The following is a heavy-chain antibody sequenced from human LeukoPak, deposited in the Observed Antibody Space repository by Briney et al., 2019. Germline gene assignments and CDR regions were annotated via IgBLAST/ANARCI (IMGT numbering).Heavy chain of an antibody. V-gene: IGHV1-69*13. Sequence: SVKVSCKASGGTFSSYAISWVRQAPGQGLEWMGGIIPIFGTANYAQKFQGRVTITADESTSTAYMELSSLRSEDTAVYYCARLSYCSSTSCYAPGLYYYYGMDVWGQGTTVTVSS. J-gene: IGHJ6*02. CDR3: ARLSYCSSTSCYAPGLYYYYGMDV. CDR2: IIPIFGTA. D-gene: IGHD2-2*01. CDR1: GGTFSSYA.